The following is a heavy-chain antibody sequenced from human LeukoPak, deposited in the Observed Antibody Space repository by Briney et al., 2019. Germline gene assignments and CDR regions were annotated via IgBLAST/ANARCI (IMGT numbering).Heavy chain of an antibody. CDR3: ARVGYCSSTSCFPADY. D-gene: IGHD2-2*01. V-gene: IGHV4-34*01. Sequence: PSETLSLTCAVYGGSFSGYYWSWIRQPPGKGLEWIGEINHSGSTNYNPSLKSRVTLSVDTSKNQFSLKLSSVTAADTAVYYCARVGYCSSTSCFPADYWGQGNLVTVSS. J-gene: IGHJ4*02. CDR1: GGSFSGYY. CDR2: INHSGST.